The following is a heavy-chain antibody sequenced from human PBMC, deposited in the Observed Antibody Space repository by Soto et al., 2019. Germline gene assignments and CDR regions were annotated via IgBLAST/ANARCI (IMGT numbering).Heavy chain of an antibody. V-gene: IGHV3-33*01. Sequence: GGSLRLSCAASGFTFSSYGMHWVRQAPGKGLEWVAVIWYDGSNKYYADSVKGRFTISRDNSKNTLYLQMNSLRAEDTAVYYCARVGSTLAYYYYYYMDVWGKGTTVTVSS. D-gene: IGHD6-6*01. CDR3: ARVGSTLAYYYYYYMDV. CDR1: GFTFSSYG. J-gene: IGHJ6*03. CDR2: IWYDGSNK.